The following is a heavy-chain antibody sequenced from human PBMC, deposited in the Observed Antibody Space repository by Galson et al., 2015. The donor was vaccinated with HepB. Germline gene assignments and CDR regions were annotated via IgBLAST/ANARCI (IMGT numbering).Heavy chain of an antibody. CDR1: GFTFSCCA. D-gene: IGHD2-21*01. CDR3: AILRYTSGNY. J-gene: IGHJ4*02. CDR2: ISYDGSNK. Sequence: SLRLSCAASGFTFSCCAMHWVRQTPGKGLEWVAVISYDGSNKYYADSVRGRFTISRDKSNSTLYLQMNSLRPEDTAVYYCAILRYTSGNYWGQGTLVTVSS. V-gene: IGHV3-30-3*01.